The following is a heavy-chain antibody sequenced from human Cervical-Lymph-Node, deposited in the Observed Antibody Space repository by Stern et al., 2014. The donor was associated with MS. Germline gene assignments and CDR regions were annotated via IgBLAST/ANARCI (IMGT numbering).Heavy chain of an antibody. CDR2: IYWDADA. V-gene: IGHV2-5*02. CDR1: GFSLNTSGEG. CDR3: AHTRVTSDEGYGLDV. Sequence: QVTLKESGPTLVKPTQTSTLTCTFSGFSLNTSGEGVGWIRQPPGQALEWLAVIYWDADARYSPSLKSRLTITKDTSKNHVVLTMANMDPVDTATYYCAHTRVTSDEGYGLDVWGQGTTVTVSS. J-gene: IGHJ6*02. D-gene: IGHD2-21*02.